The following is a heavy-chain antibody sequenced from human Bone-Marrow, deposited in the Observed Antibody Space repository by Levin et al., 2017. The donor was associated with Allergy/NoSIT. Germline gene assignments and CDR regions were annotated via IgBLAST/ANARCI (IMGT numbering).Heavy chain of an antibody. Sequence: ASVKVSCKIFGGTFNSHAFTWVRQAPGQGLEWLGGIIPAFGTPNHAQKFQDRITFIADKSTSTVYMELTRLTSGDTAVYYCARVRRGIVASTGFDYWGQGTLVTVSS. V-gene: IGHV1-69*06. CDR2: IIPAFGTP. CDR1: GGTFNSHA. CDR3: ARVRRGIVASTGFDY. J-gene: IGHJ4*02. D-gene: IGHD1-26*01.